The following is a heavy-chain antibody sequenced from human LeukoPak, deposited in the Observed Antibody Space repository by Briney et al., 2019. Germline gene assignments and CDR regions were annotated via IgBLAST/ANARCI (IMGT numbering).Heavy chain of an antibody. Sequence: GGSLRLSCAASRFTFSACGMRWVRQAPGKGLEWVAAISFDGSHKYYADSVKGRFTISRDNSMNTLYLQMNSLRAEDTAVYYCAKGTAVDRQYFENWGQGTLVTVSS. CDR1: RFTFSACG. J-gene: IGHJ4*02. V-gene: IGHV3-30*18. CDR3: AKGTAVDRQYFEN. CDR2: ISFDGSHK. D-gene: IGHD1-1*01.